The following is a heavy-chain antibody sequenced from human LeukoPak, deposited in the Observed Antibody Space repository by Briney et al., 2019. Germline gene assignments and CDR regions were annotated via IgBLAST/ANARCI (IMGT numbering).Heavy chain of an antibody. CDR2: IYHSGST. Sequence: SETLSLTCAVSGGSISSGGYSWSWIRQPPGKGLEWIGYIYHSGSTYHNPSLKSRVTISVDRSKNQFSLKLSSVTAADTAVYYCARSITIFGVVSTFDIWGQGTMVTVSS. CDR3: ARSITIFGVVSTFDI. D-gene: IGHD3-3*01. J-gene: IGHJ3*02. CDR1: GGSISSGGYS. V-gene: IGHV4-30-2*01.